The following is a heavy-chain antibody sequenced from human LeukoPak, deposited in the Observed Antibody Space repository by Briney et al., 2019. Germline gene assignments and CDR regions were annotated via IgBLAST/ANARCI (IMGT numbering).Heavy chain of an antibody. V-gene: IGHV3-7*01. Sequence: GGSLRLSCEASKFIFSNYWMSWVRQAPGKGLEWVAYIKKTGSETYYVDSVKGRFTITRDNARNSVFLQMNSLRAEDTAVYYCAREDGYCSGGSCYSYFDSWGQGTLVTVSS. J-gene: IGHJ4*02. CDR3: AREDGYCSGGSCYSYFDS. CDR1: KFIFSNYW. CDR2: IKKTGSET. D-gene: IGHD2-15*01.